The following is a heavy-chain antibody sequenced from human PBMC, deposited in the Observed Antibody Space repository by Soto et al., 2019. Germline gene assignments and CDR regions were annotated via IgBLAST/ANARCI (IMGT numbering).Heavy chain of an antibody. J-gene: IGHJ4*02. CDR2: ISAHNGNT. CDR1: GYTFNNYG. Sequence: ASVKVSCKASGYTFNNYGMSWVGQAPGQGLEWLGWISAHNGNTDYAQKFQGRVTMTTDTYTSTAYMELRSLRADDSAVSYCARDRSPHAYWAQGTMVTLSS. V-gene: IGHV1-18*01. CDR3: ARDRSPHAY. D-gene: IGHD2-15*01.